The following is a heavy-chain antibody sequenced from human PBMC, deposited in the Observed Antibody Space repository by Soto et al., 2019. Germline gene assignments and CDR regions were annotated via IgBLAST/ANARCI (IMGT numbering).Heavy chain of an antibody. CDR3: ARSPPTYRSSWYAGSLDY. D-gene: IGHD6-13*01. V-gene: IGHV4-34*01. Sequence: SETLSLTCAVYGGSFSGYYWSWIRQPPGKGLEWIGEINHSGSTNYTPALKSRVTISVDTSKNQFSLNLSSVTAADTAVYYCARSPPTYRSSWYAGSLDYWGQGTLVAASS. J-gene: IGHJ4*02. CDR2: INHSGST. CDR1: GGSFSGYY.